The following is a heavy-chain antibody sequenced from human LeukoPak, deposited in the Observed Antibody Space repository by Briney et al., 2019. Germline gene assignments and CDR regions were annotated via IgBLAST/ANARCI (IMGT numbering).Heavy chain of an antibody. Sequence: PSQTLSLTCTVSGGSISSGDYYWSWIRQPPEKGLEWIGEINHSGSTNYNPSLKSRVTISVDTSKSQFSLKLSSVTAADTAVYYCASAQRDIVVVPAADWYFDLWGRGTLVTVSS. CDR2: INHSGST. J-gene: IGHJ2*01. V-gene: IGHV4-30-4*08. CDR1: GGSISSGDYY. CDR3: ASAQRDIVVVPAADWYFDL. D-gene: IGHD2-2*01.